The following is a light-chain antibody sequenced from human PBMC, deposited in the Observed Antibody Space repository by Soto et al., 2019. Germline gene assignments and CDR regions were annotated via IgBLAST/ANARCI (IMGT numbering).Light chain of an antibody. CDR3: SSYTRSSTGV. J-gene: IGLJ3*02. CDR2: EVN. V-gene: IGLV2-14*01. CDR1: SSDVGGYNY. Sequence: QSVLTQPASVSGSPGQSITISCTGTSSDVGGYNYVSWYQQYPGKAPKLMISEVNDRPSGVSNRFSGSKSGNTASLTISGLQAEDEADYYCSSYTRSSTGVFGGGTKLTVL.